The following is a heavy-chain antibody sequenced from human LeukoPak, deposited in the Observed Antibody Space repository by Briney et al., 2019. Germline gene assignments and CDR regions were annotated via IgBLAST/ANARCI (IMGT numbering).Heavy chain of an antibody. J-gene: IGHJ4*02. CDR3: AKVRVGTAHFDY. Sequence: GRSLRLSCAASGFTFSNYGMHWVRQAPGKGLEWVVVISHDGSNNNYADSVKGRFTISRDNSRNTLYLQMNSLRPEDTAVYYCAKVRVGTAHFDYWGQGTLVTVSS. V-gene: IGHV3-30*18. D-gene: IGHD2-15*01. CDR1: GFTFSNYG. CDR2: ISHDGSNN.